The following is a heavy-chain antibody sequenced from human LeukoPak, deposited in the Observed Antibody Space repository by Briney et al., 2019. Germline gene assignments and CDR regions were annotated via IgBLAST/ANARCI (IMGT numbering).Heavy chain of an antibody. CDR1: GGSITSSTYY. Sequence: PSETLSLTCTVSGGSITSSTYYWGWIRQPPGKGLEWIGIIYYTGNTHYNPSLKSRVTISVDTSKNQFSLKLSSVTAADTAVYYCARDEGYGDYATLYYYGMDVWGQGTTVTVSS. V-gene: IGHV4-39*07. D-gene: IGHD4-17*01. CDR2: IYYTGNT. J-gene: IGHJ6*02. CDR3: ARDEGYGDYATLYYYGMDV.